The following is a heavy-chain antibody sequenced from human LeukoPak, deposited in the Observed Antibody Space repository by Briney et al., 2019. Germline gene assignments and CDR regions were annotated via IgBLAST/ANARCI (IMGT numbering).Heavy chain of an antibody. V-gene: IGHV1-46*01. D-gene: IGHD3-22*01. CDR3: ARAWYYYDSSGYYPFDY. J-gene: IGHJ4*02. CDR1: GYSFTTYY. CDR2: IKPSGGST. Sequence: GASVKVSCKASGYSFTTYYMHWVRQAPGQGLEWMGIIKPSGGSTSYAQKFQDRVTMTRDTSTSTVYMELSSLRSEDTAVYYCARAWYYYDSSGYYPFDYWGQGTLVTVSS.